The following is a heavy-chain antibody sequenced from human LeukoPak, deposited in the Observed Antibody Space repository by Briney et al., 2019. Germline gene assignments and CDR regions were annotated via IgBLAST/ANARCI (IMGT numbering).Heavy chain of an antibody. J-gene: IGHJ4*02. Sequence: GGSLRLSWAASGXSLTNYTVNWVRQAPGKGLEWVSSITSSSTYIYYADSVQGRFTISRDNAKNSLYLQMNSLRAEDTAVYYCARGYDILTGYLKDEPFDYWGQGTLVTVSS. CDR1: GXSLTNYT. V-gene: IGHV3-21*01. D-gene: IGHD3-9*01. CDR3: ARGYDILTGYLKDEPFDY. CDR2: ITSSSTYI.